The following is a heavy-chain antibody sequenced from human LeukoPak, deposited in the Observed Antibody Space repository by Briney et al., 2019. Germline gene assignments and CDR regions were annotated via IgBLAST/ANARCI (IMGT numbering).Heavy chain of an antibody. CDR2: IYYSGST. D-gene: IGHD1-26*01. Sequence: SETLSLTCTVSGGSISSSSYYWGWIRQPPGKGLEWIGSIYYSGSTYYNPSLKSRVTISVDTSKNQFSLKLSSVTAADTAVYYCARGYSGSSNADCWGQGTLVTVSS. J-gene: IGHJ4*02. CDR1: GGSISSSSYY. V-gene: IGHV4-39*01. CDR3: ARGYSGSSNADC.